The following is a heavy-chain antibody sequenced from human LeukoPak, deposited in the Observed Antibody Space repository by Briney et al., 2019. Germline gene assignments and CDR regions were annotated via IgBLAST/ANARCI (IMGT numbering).Heavy chain of an antibody. CDR2: ISYDGSNK. Sequence: PGRSLRLSCAASGFTFSSYGMHWVRQAPGKGLEWVAVISYDGSNKYYADSVKGRFTISRDNTKNTLYLQMNSLRAEDTAVYYCAKDVYCGGDCSPYYFDYWGQGTLVTVSS. V-gene: IGHV3-30*18. J-gene: IGHJ4*02. CDR1: GFTFSSYG. CDR3: AKDVYCGGDCSPYYFDY. D-gene: IGHD2-21*02.